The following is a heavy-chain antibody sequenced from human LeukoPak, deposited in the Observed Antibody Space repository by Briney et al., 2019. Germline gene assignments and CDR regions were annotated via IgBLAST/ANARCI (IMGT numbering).Heavy chain of an antibody. V-gene: IGHV4-39*01. CDR1: GDSIGSHSYF. J-gene: IGHJ4*02. CDR3: AKTLPYSGGWRATYDF. D-gene: IGHD6-19*01. CDR2: IHYIGST. Sequence: PSETLSLTCTVSGDSIGSHSYFWGWIRQPPGRGLEWIGNIHYIGSTYYNPSLKSRVTISVDTSTNQFSLKLSSVTAADTAVYRCAKTLPYSGGWRATYDFWGQGTPVTVSS.